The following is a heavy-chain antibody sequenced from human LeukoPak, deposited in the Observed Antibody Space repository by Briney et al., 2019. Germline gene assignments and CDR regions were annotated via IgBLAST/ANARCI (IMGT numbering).Heavy chain of an antibody. CDR2: IRYDGSNK. Sequence: GGSLRLSCAASGFTFSSYGMHWVRQAPGKGLEWVAFIRYDGSNKYYADSVKGRFTISRDNSKNTLYLQMNSLRAEDTAVYYCAREEYGDYVGGLDYWGQGTLVTVSS. D-gene: IGHD4-17*01. CDR1: GFTFSSYG. CDR3: AREEYGDYVGGLDY. J-gene: IGHJ4*02. V-gene: IGHV3-30*02.